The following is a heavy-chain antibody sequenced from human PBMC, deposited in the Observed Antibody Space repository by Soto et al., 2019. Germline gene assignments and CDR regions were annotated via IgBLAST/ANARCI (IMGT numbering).Heavy chain of an antibody. CDR1: GFTFSSYG. V-gene: IGHV3-30*03. CDR3: DSTGGNSWAFDI. J-gene: IGHJ3*02. D-gene: IGHD2-8*02. CDR2: ISYDGSNK. Sequence: QVQLVESGGGVVQPGRSLRLSCAASGFTFSSYGMHWVRQAPGKGLEGVAVISYDGSNKYYADSVKGRITISSDNSKNPLYLQMNSLRAEDTAVYYRDSTGGNSWAFDIWGQGTMVTVSS.